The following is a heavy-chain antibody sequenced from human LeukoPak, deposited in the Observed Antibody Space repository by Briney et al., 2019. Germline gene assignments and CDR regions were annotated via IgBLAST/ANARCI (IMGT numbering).Heavy chain of an antibody. D-gene: IGHD2/OR15-2a*01. CDR2: IWYDGSNK. V-gene: IGHV3-33*01. Sequence: PGRSLRLSCAASGFTFSSYGMHWVRQAPGKGLEWVALIWYDGSNKNYADSVKGRLTISRDNSKNTLYLQMNSLRAEDTAVYYCAREGPRGNSQFDYWGQGTLVTVSS. CDR1: GFTFSSYG. CDR3: AREGPRGNSQFDY. J-gene: IGHJ4*02.